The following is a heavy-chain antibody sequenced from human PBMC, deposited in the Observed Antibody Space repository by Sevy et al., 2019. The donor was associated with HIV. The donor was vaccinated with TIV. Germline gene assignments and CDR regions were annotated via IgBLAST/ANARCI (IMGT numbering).Heavy chain of an antibody. CDR1: GFTFSSYS. CDR2: ISSSSSTI. CDR3: ARDLGDIVLVPAAIHPYGMDV. D-gene: IGHD2-2*01. Sequence: GSLRLSCAASGFTFSSYSMNWVRQAPGKGLEWVSYISSSSSTIYYADSVKGRFTISRDNAKNSLYLQMNSLRDEDTAVYYCARDLGDIVLVPAAIHPYGMDVWGQGTTVTVSS. V-gene: IGHV3-48*02. J-gene: IGHJ6*02.